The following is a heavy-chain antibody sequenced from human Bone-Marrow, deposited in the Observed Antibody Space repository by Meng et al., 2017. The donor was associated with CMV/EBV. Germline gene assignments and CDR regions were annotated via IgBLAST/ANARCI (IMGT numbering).Heavy chain of an antibody. CDR2: ISYDGTDK. CDR3: AKDAAGMATIYYFDY. V-gene: IGHV3-30*04. D-gene: IGHD5-24*01. J-gene: IGHJ4*02. CDR1: RFTFSAYA. Sequence: GESLKISCAASRFTFSAYAMHWVRQAPGKGLEWVAVISYDGTDKHYADSVKGRFTISRDNSKNTLYLQMNSLRPEDTAVYYCAKDAAGMATIYYFDYWGQGTLVTVSS.